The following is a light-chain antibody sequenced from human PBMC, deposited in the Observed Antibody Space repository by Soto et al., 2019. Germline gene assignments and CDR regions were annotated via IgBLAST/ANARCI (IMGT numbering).Light chain of an antibody. J-gene: IGLJ1*01. CDR3: KSHAGSNTYV. CDR2: EVV. V-gene: IGLV2-8*01. CDR1: KNDIGVYDF. Sequence: QSALTQPPSASGSPGQSVTISCTGTKNDIGVYDFVSWYQHHPGKAPRLIIYEVVQRPSGVPDRFSGSKSGNTASLTVSGLQAADEAAYFCKSHAGSNTYVFRTGIKVTVL.